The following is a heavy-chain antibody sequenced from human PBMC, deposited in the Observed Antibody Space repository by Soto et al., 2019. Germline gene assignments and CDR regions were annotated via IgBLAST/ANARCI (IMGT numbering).Heavy chain of an antibody. Sequence: GESLKISCKGSGYSFTSYWIGWVRQMPGKGLEWMGIIYPGDSDTRYSPSFQGQVTISADKSISTAYLQWSSLKASDTAMYYCASRDTAMVNGGDFDIWGQGTMVTVAS. D-gene: IGHD5-18*01. J-gene: IGHJ3*02. CDR1: GYSFTSYW. V-gene: IGHV5-51*01. CDR2: IYPGDSDT. CDR3: ASRDTAMVNGGDFDI.